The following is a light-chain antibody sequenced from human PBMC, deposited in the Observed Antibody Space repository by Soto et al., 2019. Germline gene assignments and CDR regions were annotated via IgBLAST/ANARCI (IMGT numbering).Light chain of an antibody. J-gene: IGLJ2*01. Sequence: QSVLTQPASVSGSPGQSLTISCTGTSGDIGGYNYVSWYQQHPGKAPKLLISEVTNRPSGVSNRFSGSKSGNTASLTISGLQAEDEADYYCSSYTTNITPVVFGGGTKVTVL. CDR3: SSYTTNITPVV. CDR2: EVT. CDR1: SGDIGGYNY. V-gene: IGLV2-14*01.